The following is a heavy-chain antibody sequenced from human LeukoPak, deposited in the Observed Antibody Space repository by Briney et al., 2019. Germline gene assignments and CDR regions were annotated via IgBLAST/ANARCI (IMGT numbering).Heavy chain of an antibody. J-gene: IGHJ3*02. CDR2: IYYSGST. CDR1: GGSVSSYY. Sequence: SETLSLTCTVSGGSVSSYYWSWIRQPPGKGLEWIGYIYYSGSTNYNPSLKSRVTISVDTSKNQFSLKLSSVTAADTAVYYCARDKREPRYAFDIWGQGTMVTVSS. D-gene: IGHD1-26*01. CDR3: ARDKREPRYAFDI. V-gene: IGHV4-59*02.